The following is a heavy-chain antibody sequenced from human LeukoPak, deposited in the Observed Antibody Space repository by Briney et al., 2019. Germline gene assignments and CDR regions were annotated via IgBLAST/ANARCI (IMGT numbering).Heavy chain of an antibody. D-gene: IGHD1-1*01. CDR3: ARDSPGYLAYDS. V-gene: IGHV3-7*04. CDR2: IKEDGSAT. Sequence: GGSLRLSCAASGFTVSNNYMSWVRQAPGKGPEWVANIKEDGSATYYVDSVKGRFTISRDNAKKSPYLQMNSLRAEDTAVYYCARDSPGYLAYDSWGQGTLVTVSS. CDR1: GFTVSNNY. J-gene: IGHJ4*02.